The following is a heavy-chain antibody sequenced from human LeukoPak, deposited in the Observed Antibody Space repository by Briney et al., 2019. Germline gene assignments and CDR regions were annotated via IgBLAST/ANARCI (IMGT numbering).Heavy chain of an antibody. J-gene: IGHJ4*02. CDR1: GGSISSYY. CDR2: IYYSGST. D-gene: IGHD6-6*01. CDR3: ASSHRSSPYYFDY. Sequence: SETLSLTCTVSGGSISSYYWSWIRQPPGKGLEWIGYIYYSGSTNYNPSLKSRVTISVDTSKNQFSLKLSSVTAADTAVYYCASSHRSSPYYFDYWGQGTLVTVSS. V-gene: IGHV4-59*01.